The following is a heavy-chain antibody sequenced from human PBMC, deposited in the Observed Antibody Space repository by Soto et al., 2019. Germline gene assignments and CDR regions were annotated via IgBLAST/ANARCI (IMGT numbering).Heavy chain of an antibody. CDR2: INYDGNKK. CDR3: ARDHPRSRGYDPNLDY. Sequence: QVHLVQSGGGVVQPGRSLRLSCAASGFSLSEHGMHWFRQAPGKGLELLSFINYDGNKKYLVDSVKGRFTVSRDNSGNTLYLQMNSLRGEDSGVYYCARDHPRSRGYDPNLDYWGKGVLVTVSS. J-gene: IGHJ4*02. D-gene: IGHD2-2*01. V-gene: IGHV3-33*01. CDR1: GFSLSEHG.